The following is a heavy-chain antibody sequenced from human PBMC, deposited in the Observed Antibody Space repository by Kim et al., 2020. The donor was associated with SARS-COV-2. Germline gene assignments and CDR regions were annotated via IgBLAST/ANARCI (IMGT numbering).Heavy chain of an antibody. D-gene: IGHD1-26*01. J-gene: IGHJ4*02. Sequence: TSYAQKFPGRVTMTRDTSTSTVYMELSSLRSEDTAVYYCARDLGADTGDYWGQGTLVTVSS. CDR2: T. CDR3: ARDLGADTGDY. V-gene: IGHV1-46*01.